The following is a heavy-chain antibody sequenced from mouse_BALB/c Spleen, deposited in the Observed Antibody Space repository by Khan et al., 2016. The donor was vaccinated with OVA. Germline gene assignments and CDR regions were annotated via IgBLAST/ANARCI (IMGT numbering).Heavy chain of an antibody. J-gene: IGHJ4*01. CDR1: GFSLTTYG. CDR3: AKFEYHGNFYAMDY. D-gene: IGHD2-1*01. V-gene: IGHV2-6-1*01. CDR2: IWSDGNT. Sequence: VQLQESGPGLAAPSQSLSITCTISGFSLTTYGVHWVRQPPGKGLEWLAVIWSDGNTNYNSALKSRLSISKDNSKSQVFLKLNSLQTDDTATYYCAKFEYHGNFYAMDYWGQGTSVTVSS.